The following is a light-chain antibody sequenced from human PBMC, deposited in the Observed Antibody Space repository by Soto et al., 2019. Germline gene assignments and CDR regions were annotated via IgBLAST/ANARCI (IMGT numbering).Light chain of an antibody. J-gene: IGKJ4*01. CDR2: WAS. V-gene: IGKV4-1*01. CDR3: QQYFSSSVT. CDR1: QSVLYSSNKKNH. Sequence: DIVMTQSPDSLAVSLGERATINCKSSQSVLYSSNKKNHLDWYQQKPGQPPKLLIYWASTRDSGVPDRFSGSGSGTDFTLPISSLQAEDLAVYYCQQYFSSSVTFGGGTKVEIK.